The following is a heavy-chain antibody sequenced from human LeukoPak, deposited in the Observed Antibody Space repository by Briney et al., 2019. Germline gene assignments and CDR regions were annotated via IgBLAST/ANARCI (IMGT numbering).Heavy chain of an antibody. CDR2: IKRKTDGETT. Sequence: GGSLTLSCAASGLTFSNAWLSGVRQPPGGGLEWVGRIKRKTDGETTEYVAPVKGRFTISRDDSKNTLYLQMNSLKTEDTCVYYCATASSGLFYWGQGTLVTVSS. D-gene: IGHD3-16*01. CDR3: ATASSGLFY. V-gene: IGHV3-15*01. CDR1: GLTFSNAW. J-gene: IGHJ4*02.